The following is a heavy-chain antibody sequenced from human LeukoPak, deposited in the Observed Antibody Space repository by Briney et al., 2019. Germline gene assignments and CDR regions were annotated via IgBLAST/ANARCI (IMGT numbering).Heavy chain of an antibody. CDR1: GGTFSSYA. CDR2: IIPIFGTA. CDR3: ARTNPSAPYYYYYYMDV. D-gene: IGHD1-14*01. V-gene: IGHV1-69*05. Sequence: SVKVSCKASGGTFSSYAISWVRQAPGQGLEWMGGIIPIFGTANYAQKFQGRGTITTDESTSTAYMELSSLRSEDTAVYYCARTNPSAPYYYYYYMDVWGIGTTVTVSS. J-gene: IGHJ6*03.